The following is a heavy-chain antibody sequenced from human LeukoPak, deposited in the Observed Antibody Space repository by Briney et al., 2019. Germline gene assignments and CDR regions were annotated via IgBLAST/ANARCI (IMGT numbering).Heavy chain of an antibody. CDR1: GFTLSSYW. CDR3: AREGSVAGTFDY. V-gene: IGHV3-7*01. Sequence: PGGSLRLSCAASGFTLSSYWMSWVRQAPGKGLEWVANIKQDGSEKYYVNSVKGRFTISRDNAKNSLYLQMNSLRAEDTAVYYCAREGSVAGTFDYWGQGTLVTVSS. D-gene: IGHD6-19*01. CDR2: IKQDGSEK. J-gene: IGHJ4*02.